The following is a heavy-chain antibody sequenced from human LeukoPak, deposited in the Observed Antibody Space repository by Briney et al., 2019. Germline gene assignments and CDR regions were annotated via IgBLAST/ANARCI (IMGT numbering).Heavy chain of an antibody. D-gene: IGHD3-10*01. J-gene: IGHJ4*02. Sequence: SETLSLTCTVSGGSISGTTYYWGWIRQPPGKGLEWIGSIYYSGSTYYNPSLKSRVTMSVDTSKSQFSLKLSTVSAADTAIYYCARDPDGSGAGYWGQGTQVTVSS. CDR2: IYYSGST. V-gene: IGHV4-39*07. CDR3: ARDPDGSGAGY. CDR1: GGSISGTTYY.